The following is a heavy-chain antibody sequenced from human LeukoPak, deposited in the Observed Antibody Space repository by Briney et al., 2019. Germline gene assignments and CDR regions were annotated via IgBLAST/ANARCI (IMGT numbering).Heavy chain of an antibody. J-gene: IGHJ4*02. CDR1: GFTFSWFW. CDR2: ISSSGGST. CDR3: AKRYYYDNSGLWDS. D-gene: IGHD3-22*01. V-gene: IGHV3-23*01. Sequence: GGSLRLSCAASGFTFSWFWMSWVRQAPGKGLEWVSAISSSGGSTYYGDSVKGRFTISRDNSKNTLYLQMNSLRAEDTAVYYCAKRYYYDNSGLWDSWGQGTLVTVSS.